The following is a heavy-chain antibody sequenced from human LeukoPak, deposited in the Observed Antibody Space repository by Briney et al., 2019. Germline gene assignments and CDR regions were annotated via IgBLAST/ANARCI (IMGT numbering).Heavy chain of an antibody. J-gene: IGHJ1*01. V-gene: IGHV4-34*01. CDR3: ARGLSGRKDLVQ. CDR2: INQIGCT. Sequence: SETLSLTCAMYGGSFSGYYWIWIRQVPGKGLEWIGEINQIGCTNYTPYHTSRATISFDTSKKQFSVQLSSETAAETAIYSSARGLSGRKDLVQWGKGTLVTVSS. D-gene: IGHD1-1*01. CDR1: GGSFSGYY.